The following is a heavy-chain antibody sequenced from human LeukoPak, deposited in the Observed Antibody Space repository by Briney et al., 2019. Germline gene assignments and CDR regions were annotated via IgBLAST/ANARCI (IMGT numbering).Heavy chain of an antibody. D-gene: IGHD3-10*01. V-gene: IGHV3-23*01. CDR2: ISGSGGST. CDR3: ATDSYVSGSYYRLFY. Sequence: GGTLRLSCAASGFTFSSYGMSWVRQAPGKGLEWVSAISGSGGSTYYADSVKGRFTISRDNAKNTLYLQMNNLRAEDTAIYYCATDSYVSGSYYRLFYWGQGTLVTVSS. J-gene: IGHJ4*02. CDR1: GFTFSSYG.